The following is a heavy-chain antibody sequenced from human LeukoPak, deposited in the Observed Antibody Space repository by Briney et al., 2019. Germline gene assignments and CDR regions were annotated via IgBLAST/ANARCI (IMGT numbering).Heavy chain of an antibody. V-gene: IGHV3-11*01. CDR3: ARGHYGLDV. CDR2: IDMSGRTI. J-gene: IGHJ6*02. Sequence: LSLTCTVSGGSISSYYWSWIRQAPGKGLEWVSYIDMSGRTIYYADSVRGRFTISRDNARNSLYLQMSSLRAEDTAVYYCARGHYGLDVWGRGTTVTVSS. CDR1: GGSISSYY.